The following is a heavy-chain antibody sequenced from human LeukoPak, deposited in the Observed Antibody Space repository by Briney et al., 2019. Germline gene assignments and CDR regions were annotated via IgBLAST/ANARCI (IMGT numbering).Heavy chain of an antibody. CDR2: ISSNSDYI. J-gene: IGHJ5*02. D-gene: IGHD1-26*01. CDR3: ANFQTVGVKPFEH. Sequence: GGSLRLSCAASGFTFSSYHINWVRQAPGKGLEWVSSISSNSDYIYYADSVKGRFTISRDNAKNSLYLQMESLRVEDTAVYYCANFQTVGVKPFEHWGQGTLVTVSS. V-gene: IGHV3-21*01. CDR1: GFTFSSYH.